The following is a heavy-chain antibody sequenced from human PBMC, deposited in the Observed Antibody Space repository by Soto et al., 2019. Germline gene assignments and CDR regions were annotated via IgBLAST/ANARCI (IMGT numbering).Heavy chain of an antibody. D-gene: IGHD2-2*01. CDR2: IYWDDDK. J-gene: IGHJ4*02. CDR3: AHVYCFSTPCYGKGGLDY. Sequence: QITLKESGPTLVKPTQTLTLTCTFSGFSLSTSGVGVGWIRQPPGKALEWLALIYWDDDKRYSPSLKCRLTISTDTSKNQVVHTMTNMDPVDTATYYCAHVYCFSTPCYGKGGLDYWGQGTLVTVSS. CDR1: GFSLSTSGVG. V-gene: IGHV2-5*02.